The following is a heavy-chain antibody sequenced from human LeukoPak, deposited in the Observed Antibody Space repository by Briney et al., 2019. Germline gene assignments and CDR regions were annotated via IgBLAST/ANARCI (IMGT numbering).Heavy chain of an antibody. CDR2: IVPILDIV. D-gene: IGHD2-15*01. Sequence: GASVKVSCKASGGTFSSNAISWVRQAPGQGLEWMGRIVPILDIVNSAQKFHGRVTITADKSTSTAYMELSSLRSEDTAVYYCATPERRYCSGGSRPSRMDVWGQGTAVTVSS. CDR3: ATPERRYCSGGSRPSRMDV. J-gene: IGHJ6*02. V-gene: IGHV1-69*04. CDR1: GGTFSSNA.